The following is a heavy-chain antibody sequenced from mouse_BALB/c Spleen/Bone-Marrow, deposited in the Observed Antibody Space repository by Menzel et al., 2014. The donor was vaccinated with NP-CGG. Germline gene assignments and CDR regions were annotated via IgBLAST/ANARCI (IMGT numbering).Heavy chain of an antibody. CDR3: ARHGYYGSRAMDY. Sequence: EVKLMESGGGLVQPGGSLKLSCAASGFTFSSYTMSWVRQTPEKRLEWVAYISNGGGSTYYPDTVKGRFTISRDNAKNTXYLQXXSLKSEDTAMYYCARHGYYGSRAMDYWGQGTSVTVSS. V-gene: IGHV5-12-2*01. D-gene: IGHD1-1*01. J-gene: IGHJ4*01. CDR1: GFTFSSYT. CDR2: ISNGGGST.